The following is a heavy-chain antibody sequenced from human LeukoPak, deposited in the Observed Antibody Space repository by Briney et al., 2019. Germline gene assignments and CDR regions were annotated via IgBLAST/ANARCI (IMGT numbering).Heavy chain of an antibody. V-gene: IGHV1-2*02. D-gene: IGHD3-10*01. CDR1: GYTFIGYY. CDR3: ARGEYGSGTYYRGFDY. Sequence: GASVKVSCKAFGYTFIGYYIHWVREAPGHGLEWMGWINPNSGGTNYAQSFQDRIYRTRDTSISTAYMELNSLRSDDTAVYYCARGEYGSGTYYRGFDYWGQGTLVTVSS. CDR2: INPNSGGT. J-gene: IGHJ4*02.